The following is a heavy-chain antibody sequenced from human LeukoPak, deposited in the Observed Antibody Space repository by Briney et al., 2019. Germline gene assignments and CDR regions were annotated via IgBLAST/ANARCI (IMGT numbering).Heavy chain of an antibody. J-gene: IGHJ6*03. CDR2: ISYSGTT. Sequence: SETLSLTCTVSSGSISTSSYCWGSIRQPPGKGLEWIGSISYSGTTYYNPSLKSRVTISVDTSKNQFSLKLSSVTAADTAVYYCARDSTTYYDFWSGAHYYMDVWGKGTSVTVSS. CDR1: SGSISTSSYC. CDR3: ARDSTTYYDFWSGAHYYMDV. D-gene: IGHD3-3*01. V-gene: IGHV4-39*07.